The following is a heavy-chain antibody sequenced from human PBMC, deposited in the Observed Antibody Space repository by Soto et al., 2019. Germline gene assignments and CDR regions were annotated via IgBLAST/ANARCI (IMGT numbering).Heavy chain of an antibody. J-gene: IGHJ5*02. Sequence: PSETLSLTCTVSGGSISNYYWSWIRQPPGKGLEWIGYAFHSGTTNYNPSLNSRVTISVDTSKNQFSLKLSSVTAADTAVYYCVRENYHIIWGRWLDPWGQGTPVTVSS. CDR3: VRENYHIIWGRWLDP. V-gene: IGHV4-59*01. D-gene: IGHD3-16*01. CDR2: AFHSGTT. CDR1: GGSISNYY.